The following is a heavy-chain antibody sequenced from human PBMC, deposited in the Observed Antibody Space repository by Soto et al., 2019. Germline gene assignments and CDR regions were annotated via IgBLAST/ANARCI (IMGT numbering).Heavy chain of an antibody. D-gene: IGHD6-6*01. CDR3: ARVVAARLESHYYYGMDV. J-gene: IGHJ6*02. V-gene: IGHV4-34*01. Sequence: SETLSLTCAVYGGSFSGYYWSWIRQPPGKGLEWIGEINHSGSTNYNPSLKSRVTISVDTSKNQFSLKLSSVTAADTAVYYCARVVAARLESHYYYGMDVWGQGTTVTVSS. CDR1: GGSFSGYY. CDR2: INHSGST.